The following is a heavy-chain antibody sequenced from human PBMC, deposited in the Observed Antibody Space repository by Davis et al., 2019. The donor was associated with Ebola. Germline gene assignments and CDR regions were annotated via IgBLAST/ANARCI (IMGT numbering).Heavy chain of an antibody. D-gene: IGHD3-22*01. V-gene: IGHV1-18*01. CDR3: ARDVVQYYYDSSGYSIRNKHFDY. J-gene: IGHJ4*02. CDR2: ISAYNGNT. CDR1: GYTFTSYG. Sequence: ASVKVSCRASGYTFTSYGISWVRQAPGQGLEWMGWISAYNGNTNYAQKLQGRVTMTTDTSMSTAYMELRSLRSDDTAVYYCARDVVQYYYDSSGYSIRNKHFDYWGQGTLVTVSS.